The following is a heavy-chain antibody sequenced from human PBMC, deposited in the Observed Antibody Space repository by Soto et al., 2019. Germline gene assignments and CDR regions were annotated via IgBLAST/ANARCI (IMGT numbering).Heavy chain of an antibody. CDR1: GFTFSSYS. J-gene: IGHJ6*02. Sequence: EVQLVESGGGLVQPGGSLRLSCAASGFTFSSYSMNWVRQAPGKGLEWVSYISSSSSTIYYADSVKGRFTISRDNAKNSLYLQMNSLRAEDTAVYYCARDREIAVAGRGEDYYYGMDVWGQGTTVTVSS. CDR3: ARDREIAVAGRGEDYYYGMDV. D-gene: IGHD6-19*01. V-gene: IGHV3-48*01. CDR2: ISSSSSTI.